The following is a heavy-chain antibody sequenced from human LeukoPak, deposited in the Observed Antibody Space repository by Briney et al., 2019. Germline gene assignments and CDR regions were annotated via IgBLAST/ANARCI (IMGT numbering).Heavy chain of an antibody. Sequence: GGSLRLSCAASGFTFSNYAMSWVRQAPGKGLEWVSGISGSGGNTYHADSVKGRFTISRDNAKNSLYLQMNSLRAEDTAVYYCARDCGGGSCYGPYDAFDIWGQGTMVTVSS. V-gene: IGHV3-23*01. CDR3: ARDCGGGSCYGPYDAFDI. D-gene: IGHD2-15*01. J-gene: IGHJ3*02. CDR1: GFTFSNYA. CDR2: ISGSGGNT.